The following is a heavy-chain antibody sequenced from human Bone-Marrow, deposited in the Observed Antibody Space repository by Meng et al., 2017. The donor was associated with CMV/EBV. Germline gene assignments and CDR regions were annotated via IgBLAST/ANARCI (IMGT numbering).Heavy chain of an antibody. CDR2: INDSGST. Sequence: SETLSLTCRVSGHSISSDYFWGWVRQPPGKGLEWVGINDSGSTYNNPSLKSRVAISVDTSGTQFSLTLSSVTAADTAVYYCVRHIIVVPARGYGVNVWGQGTTFTVSS. J-gene: IGHJ6*02. CDR1: GHSISSDYF. V-gene: IGHV4-38-2*01. CDR3: VRHIIVVPARGYGVNV. D-gene: IGHD2-2*01.